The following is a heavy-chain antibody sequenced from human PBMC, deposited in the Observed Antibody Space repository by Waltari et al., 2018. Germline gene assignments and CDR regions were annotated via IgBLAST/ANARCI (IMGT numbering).Heavy chain of an antibody. D-gene: IGHD5-12*01. CDR1: VVSITTNRHY. CDR2: TSYNGGT. Sequence: LQLQESGPGLVKPSETLSLTCSVSVVSITTNRHYWGWIRQPPGQGLEWIGTTSYNGGTYSSPSLRSRVTIFRDTSNTQLSLKLGSVTAADTAFYYCATYIGASLGTAAFDVWGQGTMVTVSS. V-gene: IGHV4-39*01. J-gene: IGHJ3*01. CDR3: ATYIGASLGTAAFDV.